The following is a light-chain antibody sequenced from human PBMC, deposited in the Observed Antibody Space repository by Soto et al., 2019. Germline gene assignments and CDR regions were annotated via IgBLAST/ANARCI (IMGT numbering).Light chain of an antibody. V-gene: IGLV2-23*02. CDR2: EVT. CDR1: SSDVGSRNL. Sequence: QSALTQPASVSGSPGQSIPISCTGTSSDVGSRNLVSWYQQHPGKAPKLIIYEVTKWPSGVSNRFSGSKSGNTASLTIFGLQSEDEADYYCCSYAGSYTWVFGGGTKLTVL. CDR3: CSYAGSYTWV. J-gene: IGLJ3*02.